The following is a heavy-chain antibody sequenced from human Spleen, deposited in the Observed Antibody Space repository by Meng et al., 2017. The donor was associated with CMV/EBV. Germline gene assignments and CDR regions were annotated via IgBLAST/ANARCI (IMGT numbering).Heavy chain of an antibody. CDR3: ARGPDYYDSSGQGGDY. CDR1: GGSMSSGDYF. CDR2: IYYSGNT. D-gene: IGHD3-22*01. J-gene: IGHJ4*02. V-gene: IGHV4-30-4*01. Sequence: QGQVHESGTRLVKPSQTLSLTCTVSGGSMSSGDYFWNWIRQPPGKGLEWIGYIYYSGNTYYNPSLKSRVTISIDTSKNQFSLKLSSVTAADTAVYYCARGPDYYDSSGQGGDYWGQGTLVTVSS.